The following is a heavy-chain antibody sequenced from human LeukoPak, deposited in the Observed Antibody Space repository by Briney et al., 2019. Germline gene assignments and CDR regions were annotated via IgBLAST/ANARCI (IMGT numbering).Heavy chain of an antibody. Sequence: SETLSLTSTAAGGSTSSNYWRWFVRPPGRGRQGCVSFIYSGSTNNNPSLYRHVSISVDTAENKFSQKLSSVTAADTAVYYCARVSYYYGSSGYSPRAFDIWGQGTMVTVSS. CDR2: FIYSGST. CDR1: GGSTSSNY. V-gene: IGHV4-59*12. J-gene: IGHJ3*02. CDR3: ARVSYYYGSSGYSPRAFDI. D-gene: IGHD3-22*01.